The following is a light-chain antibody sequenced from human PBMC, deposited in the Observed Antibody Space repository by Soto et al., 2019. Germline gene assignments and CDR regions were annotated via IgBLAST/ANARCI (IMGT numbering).Light chain of an antibody. CDR1: SSNIGAGYD. CDR3: QSYDINQSGLEV. CDR2: GNS. J-gene: IGLJ1*01. V-gene: IGLV1-40*01. Sequence: QSVLTQPPSVSGAPGQRVTISCTGSSSNIGAGYDVHWYQQLPGTAPKLLIYGNSNRPSGVPDRFSGSKSGTSASLAITGLQAEDEADYYCQSYDINQSGLEVFGPGTKVTVL.